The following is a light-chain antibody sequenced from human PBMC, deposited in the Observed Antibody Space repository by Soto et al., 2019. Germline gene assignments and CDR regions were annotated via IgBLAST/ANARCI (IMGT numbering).Light chain of an antibody. CDR3: QQSYSSPWT. Sequence: DIQMTQSPSSLSASVGDRVTITCRASQSINGFLNWYQQKPGKAPKLLIYAASSLHDGVPSRFGGSGSGTDYTLTISSLQPEAFAIYYCQQSYSSPWTFGHGTRVEI. CDR1: QSINGF. V-gene: IGKV1-39*01. CDR2: AAS. J-gene: IGKJ1*01.